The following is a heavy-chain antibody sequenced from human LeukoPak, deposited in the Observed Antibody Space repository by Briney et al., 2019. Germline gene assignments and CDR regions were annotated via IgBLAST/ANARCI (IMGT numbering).Heavy chain of an antibody. D-gene: IGHD3-22*01. J-gene: IGHJ4*02. Sequence: TSETLSLTCAVSGGSVNRGTFFWTWIRKPPGKGLEWIGYISNSGSTNSHPSLKSRVTISSDTSKTQFTLNLTSVTAADTAVYFCARSPSGYRFDSWGQGTLVTVSS. CDR2: ISNSGST. CDR1: GGSVNRGTFF. V-gene: IGHV4-61*01. CDR3: ARSPSGYRFDS.